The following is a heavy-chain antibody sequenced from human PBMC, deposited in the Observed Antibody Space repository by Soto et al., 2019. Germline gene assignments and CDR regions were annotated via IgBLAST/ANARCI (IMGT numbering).Heavy chain of an antibody. Sequence: PSETLSLTCAVYGGSFSGYYWSWIRQPPGKGLEWIGEINHSGSTNYNPSLKSRVTISVDTSKNQFSLKLSSVTAADTAVYYCAREVGAAAGTSWFDPWGQGTLVTVSS. D-gene: IGHD6-13*01. CDR1: GGSFSGYY. J-gene: IGHJ5*02. CDR3: AREVGAAAGTSWFDP. CDR2: INHSGST. V-gene: IGHV4-34*01.